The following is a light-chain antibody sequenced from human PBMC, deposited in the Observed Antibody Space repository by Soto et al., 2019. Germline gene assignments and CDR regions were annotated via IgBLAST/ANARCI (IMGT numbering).Light chain of an antibody. V-gene: IGLV2-14*01. J-gene: IGLJ1*01. Sequence: QSALTQPASVSGSPGQSITISCTGTSSDVGGYNYVSWYQQHPGKAPKLMIYDVSIRPSGVSNRFSGSKSGNTASLTISGLQAEDEADYCCSSYTGSSTLYVFGTGTKVTVL. CDR1: SSDVGGYNY. CDR2: DVS. CDR3: SSYTGSSTLYV.